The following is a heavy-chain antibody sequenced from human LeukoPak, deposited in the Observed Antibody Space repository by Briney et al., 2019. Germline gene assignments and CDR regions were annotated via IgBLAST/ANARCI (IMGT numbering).Heavy chain of an antibody. CDR1: HYSISSNYY. CDR2: IYHSRST. V-gene: IGHV4-38-2*02. D-gene: IGHD2-15*01. CDR3: ARSSGDMSY. Sequence: SETLSLTCTVSHYSISSNYYWGWIRQPPGEGLERIGRIYHSRSTYYNPSLKSRVTISVDTAKNQFSLKLTSVTTEDTAVYYCARSSGDMSYWGQGTLVTVSS. J-gene: IGHJ4*02.